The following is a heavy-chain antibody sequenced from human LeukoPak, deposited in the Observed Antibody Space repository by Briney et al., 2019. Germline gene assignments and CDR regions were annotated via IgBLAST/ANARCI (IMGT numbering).Heavy chain of an antibody. CDR2: IYYSGST. D-gene: IGHD6-13*01. V-gene: IGHV4-59*01. Sequence: SETLSLTCTVSGGSISSYYWSWIRQPPGKGLEWIGYIYYSGSTNYNPSLKSRVTISVDTSKNQFSLKLSSVTAADTAVYYCARGPDSSHRLEYWGQGTLVTVSS. CDR3: ARGPDSSHRLEY. J-gene: IGHJ4*02. CDR1: GGSISSYY.